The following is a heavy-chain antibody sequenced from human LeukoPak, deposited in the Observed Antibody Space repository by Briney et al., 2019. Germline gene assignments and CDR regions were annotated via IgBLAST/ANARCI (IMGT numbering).Heavy chain of an antibody. CDR3: AGVRMGRYYDH. V-gene: IGHV4-59*08. Sequence: SETLSLTCDISGTAISSYFWTWIRQSPTKGLEWIGYFYNNGGTIYNPSLRSRVTISVDSSQKGISLQVTSMTAADTAIYYCAGVRMGRYYDHWGQGTLVAVST. CDR1: GTAISSYF. J-gene: IGHJ4*02. D-gene: IGHD1-26*01. CDR2: FYNNGGT.